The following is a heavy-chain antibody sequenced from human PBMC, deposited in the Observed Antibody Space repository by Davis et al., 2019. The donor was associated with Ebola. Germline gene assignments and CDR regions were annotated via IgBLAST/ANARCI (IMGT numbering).Heavy chain of an antibody. CDR3: ARGRTIFGVVTYDFDY. CDR1: GFTFSRYA. Sequence: GESLKISCAASGFTFSRYAMHWVRQAPGKGLEWVAVISYDGSNKYYADSVKGRFTISRDNSKNTLYLQMNSLRAEDTAVYYCARGRTIFGVVTYDFDYWGQGTLVTVSS. CDR2: ISYDGSNK. V-gene: IGHV3-30-3*01. J-gene: IGHJ4*02. D-gene: IGHD3-3*01.